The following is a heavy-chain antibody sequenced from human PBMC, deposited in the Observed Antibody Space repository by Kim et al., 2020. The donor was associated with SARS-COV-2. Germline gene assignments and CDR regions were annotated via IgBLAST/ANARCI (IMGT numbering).Heavy chain of an antibody. V-gene: IGHV3-7*01. CDR1: GFTFSSYY. J-gene: IGHJ4*02. D-gene: IGHD3-16*02. Sequence: GGSLRLSCAASGFTFSSYYMTWVRQAPGKGLEWVANIKQDGNENYYVDSVKGRFTISRDNAKNSLFLQMNSLRAEDTAVYYCARARRPTIGGVIFADYWGQGTLVTVSP. CDR3: ARARRPTIGGVIFADY. CDR2: IKQDGNEN.